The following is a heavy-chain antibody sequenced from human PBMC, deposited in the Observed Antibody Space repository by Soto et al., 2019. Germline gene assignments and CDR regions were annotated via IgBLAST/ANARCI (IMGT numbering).Heavy chain of an antibody. CDR3: AKDYSSVPDY. D-gene: IGHD3-10*01. V-gene: IGHV3-74*01. CDR1: GFPFGGHW. CDR2: INPDGTFA. J-gene: IGHJ4*02. Sequence: EVQLVESGGGLVQPGVSLRLSCAASGFPFGGHWMYWVRQAPGKGLVWVSRINPDGTFASYADSVKGRFFTSRDNAKNTLYLQMNSLRDEDTAVYYCAKDYSSVPDYWGQGTLVTVSS.